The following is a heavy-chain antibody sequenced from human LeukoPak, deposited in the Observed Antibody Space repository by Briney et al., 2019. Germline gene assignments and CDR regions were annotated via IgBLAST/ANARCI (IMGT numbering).Heavy chain of an antibody. CDR3: ARDDYDILTGSHHGFDY. CDR2: IYYSGST. V-gene: IGHV4-59*01. CDR1: GGSISSYY. D-gene: IGHD3-9*01. J-gene: IGHJ4*02. Sequence: PSETLSLTCTVSGGSISSYYWSWIRQPPGKGLEWIGYIYYSGSTNYNPSLESRVTISVDTSKSQFSLKLSSVTAADTAVYYCARDDYDILTGSHHGFDYWGQGTLVTVPS.